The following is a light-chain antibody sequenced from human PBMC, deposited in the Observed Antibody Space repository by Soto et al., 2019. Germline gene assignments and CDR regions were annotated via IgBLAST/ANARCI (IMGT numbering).Light chain of an antibody. CDR1: QGISGY. CDR3: QQVNSYPLT. J-gene: IGKJ4*01. CDR2: AAS. V-gene: IGKV1-9*01. Sequence: IQLTQSPSSQSASVGDRVTITCRASQGISGYLAWYQQKPGKAPNLLIYAASSLQSGVPPRFSGSGSGTEFTLTISSLQPEDFATYYCQQVNSYPLTFGGGTKVEIK.